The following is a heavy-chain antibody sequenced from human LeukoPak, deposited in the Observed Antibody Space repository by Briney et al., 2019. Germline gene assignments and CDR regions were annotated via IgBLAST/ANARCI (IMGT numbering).Heavy chain of an antibody. CDR3: AKGGSGSYRGAFDI. CDR2: IRYDGSNK. CDR1: GFTFSSYG. Sequence: GGSLRLSCAASGFTFSSYGMHWVRQAPGKGLEWVAFIRYDGSNKYYADSVKGRFTISRDNSKNTLYLQMNSLRAEDTAVYYCAKGGSGSYRGAFDIWGQGTMVTVSS. V-gene: IGHV3-30*02. J-gene: IGHJ3*02. D-gene: IGHD1-26*01.